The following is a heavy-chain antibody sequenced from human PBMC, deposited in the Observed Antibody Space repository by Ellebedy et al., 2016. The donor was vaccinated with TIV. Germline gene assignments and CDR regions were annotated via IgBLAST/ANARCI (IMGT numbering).Heavy chain of an antibody. CDR1: GFTFSSYS. Sequence: LSLTCAASGFTFSSYSMNWVRQAPGKGLEWLSFISSSSSYIYYADSVKGRFTISRDNAKNSLYLQMNSLRAEDTAVYYCARDRITNGFMVRAKSWFDPWGQGTLVTVSS. V-gene: IGHV3-21*01. CDR2: ISSSSSYI. J-gene: IGHJ5*02. CDR3: ARDRITNGFMVRAKSWFDP. D-gene: IGHD3-10*01.